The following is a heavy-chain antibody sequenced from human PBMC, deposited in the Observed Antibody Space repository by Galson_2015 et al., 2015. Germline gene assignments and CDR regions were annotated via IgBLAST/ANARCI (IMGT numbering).Heavy chain of an antibody. D-gene: IGHD6-13*01. J-gene: IGHJ5*02. CDR2: IDHSGST. CDR1: AGSIIGYR. Sequence: ETLSLTCTVSAGSIIGYRWSWIRQPPGKGLEWIGYIDHSGSTNYNSSLKSRVTILVDTSKNQFSLKLSSVTAADTAIYYCARDYQRSSSWYGWFDPWGQGTLVIVSS. V-gene: IGHV4-59*01. CDR3: ARDYQRSSSWYGWFDP.